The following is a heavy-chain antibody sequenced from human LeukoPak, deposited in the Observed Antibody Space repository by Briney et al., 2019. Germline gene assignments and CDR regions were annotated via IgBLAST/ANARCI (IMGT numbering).Heavy chain of an antibody. CDR3: ARDRGYQPDY. V-gene: IGHV3-74*01. D-gene: IGHD5-18*01. CDR1: GFTFSSYS. Sequence: GGSLRLSCAASGFTFSSYSMNWVRQVPGKGLEWVSLIKSDGSSTTYADSVKGRFTISRDNAKNTLYLQMNSLRAEDTAVYYCARDRGYQPDYWGQGTLVTVSS. J-gene: IGHJ4*02. CDR2: IKSDGSST.